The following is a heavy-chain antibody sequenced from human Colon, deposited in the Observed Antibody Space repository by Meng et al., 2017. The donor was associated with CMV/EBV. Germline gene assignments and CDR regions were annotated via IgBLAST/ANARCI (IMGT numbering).Heavy chain of an antibody. CDR3: ARDPEQVVGGDYYFDY. J-gene: IGHJ4*02. CDR2: IKSEGSST. V-gene: IGHV3-74*01. Sequence: GESLKISCAASGFTFSSYWMHWVRQAPGKGLVWVSRIKSEGSSTSYADSVKGRFTISRDNAKNTLYLQMNSLRAEDTAVYYCARDPEQVVGGDYYFDYWGQGTLVTVSS. D-gene: IGHD6-6*01. CDR1: GFTFSSYW.